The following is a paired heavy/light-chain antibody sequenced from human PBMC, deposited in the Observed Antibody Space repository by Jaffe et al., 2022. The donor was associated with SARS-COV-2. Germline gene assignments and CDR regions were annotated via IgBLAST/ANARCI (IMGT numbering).Light chain of an antibody. V-gene: IGKV4-1*01. Sequence: DIVMTQSPDSLAVSLGERATINCKSSQSVLYSSNNKNYLAWYQQKPGQPPKLLIYWASTRESGVPDRFSGSGSGTDFTLTISSLQAEDVAVYYCQQYYSTLSTFGPGTKVDIK. CDR3: QQYYSTLST. J-gene: IGKJ3*01. CDR2: WAS. CDR1: QSVLYSSNNKNY.
Heavy chain of an antibody. CDR3: AKGGYSSSSGEYNWFDP. D-gene: IGHD6-6*01. V-gene: IGHV3-11*01. J-gene: IGHJ5*02. CDR2: ISSSGSTI. CDR1: GFTFSDYY. Sequence: QVQLVESGGGLVKPGGSLRLSCAASGFTFSDYYMSWIRQAPGKGLEWVSYISSSGSTIYYADSVKGRFTISRDNAKNSLYLQMNSLRAEDTAVYYCAKGGYSSSSGEYNWFDPWGQGTLVTVSS.